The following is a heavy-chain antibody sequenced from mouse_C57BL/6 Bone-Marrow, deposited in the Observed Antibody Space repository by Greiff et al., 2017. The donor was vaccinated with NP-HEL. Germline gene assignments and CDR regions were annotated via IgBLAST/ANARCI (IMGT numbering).Heavy chain of an antibody. D-gene: IGHD4-1*01. Sequence: VQLQQSGPGLVKPSQSLSLTCSVTGYSITSGYYWNWIRQFPGNILEWMGYISYDGSNNYNPSLKNRISITRDTSKNQFFLKLNSVTTEDTATYYCARGRLTGTSWFAYWGQGTLVTVSA. J-gene: IGHJ3*01. V-gene: IGHV3-6*01. CDR2: ISYDGSN. CDR1: GYSITSGYY. CDR3: ARGRLTGTSWFAY.